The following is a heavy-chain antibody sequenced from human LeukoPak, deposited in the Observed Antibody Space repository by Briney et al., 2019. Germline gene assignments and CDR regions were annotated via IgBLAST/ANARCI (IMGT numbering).Heavy chain of an antibody. CDR2: ISSSSSYI. J-gene: IGHJ3*02. V-gene: IGHV3-21*01. CDR1: GFTFSSYS. D-gene: IGHD3-9*01. CDR3: ARVTILGWAFDI. Sequence: GGSLRLSCAASGFTFSSYSMNWVRQAPGKGLEWVSSISSSSSYIYYADSVKGRFTISRDNAKNSLYLQMNSLRAEDTAVYYCARVTILGWAFDIWGQGTMVTVSS.